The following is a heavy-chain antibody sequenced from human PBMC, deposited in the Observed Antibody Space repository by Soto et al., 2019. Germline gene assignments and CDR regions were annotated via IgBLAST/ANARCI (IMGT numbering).Heavy chain of an antibody. V-gene: IGHV4-59*08. D-gene: IGHD1-1*01. J-gene: IGHJ4*02. CDR1: GGSFSGYY. Sequence: PSETLSLTCAVYGGSFSGYYWSWIRQPPGKGLEWIGYIYYSGSTNYNPSLKSRVTISVDTSKNQFSLKLSSVTAADTAVYYCARHGTSKRSYSNITPFDYWGQGTLVTVSS. CDR2: IYYSGST. CDR3: ARHGTSKRSYSNITPFDY.